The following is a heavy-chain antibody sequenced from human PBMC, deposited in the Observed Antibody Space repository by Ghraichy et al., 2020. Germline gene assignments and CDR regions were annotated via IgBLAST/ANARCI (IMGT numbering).Heavy chain of an antibody. CDR1: GFTFDDYA. CDR3: VKGRSWALADPFDY. J-gene: IGHJ4*02. CDR2: ISYNGGFI. V-gene: IGHV3-9*01. Sequence: GGSLRLSCAASGFTFDDYAMHWVRQAPGRVLEWVSGISYNGGFIAYVDSVKARFTISRDNAKSSLYLQMNSLTAEDTALYYCVKGRSWALADPFDYWGQGTLVTVSS. D-gene: IGHD1-1*01.